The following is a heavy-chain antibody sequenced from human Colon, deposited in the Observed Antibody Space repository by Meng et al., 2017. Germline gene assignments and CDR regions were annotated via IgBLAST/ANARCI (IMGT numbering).Heavy chain of an antibody. Sequence: VHLQDRAQGLGKPSETLSLNGPVSGAPIPTRNWWNWVRQAPGKGLEWIGDVFHTGGTSYNPSLESRLTISVDRSKNQFYLNLRSVTAADTATYYCARGGDWGFNYWGPGTLVTVSS. V-gene: IGHV4-4*02. CDR1: GAPIPTRNW. CDR2: VFHTGGT. D-gene: IGHD3-16*01. J-gene: IGHJ4*02. CDR3: ARGGDWGFNY.